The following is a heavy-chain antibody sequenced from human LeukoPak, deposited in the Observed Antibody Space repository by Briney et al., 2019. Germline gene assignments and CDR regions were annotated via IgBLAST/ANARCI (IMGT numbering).Heavy chain of an antibody. CDR1: GLTFSDYW. CDR2: ISNDGTST. V-gene: IGHV3-74*01. D-gene: IGHD4-11*01. Sequence: PGGSLRLSCAVSGLTFSDYWMHWVRQAPGKGLVWVSRISNDGTSTSYADSVKGRFTISRDNAKNTLYLQMNSLRGEDTAVYYCARDGQGLHSWGQGALVTVSS. J-gene: IGHJ4*02. CDR3: ARDGQGLHS.